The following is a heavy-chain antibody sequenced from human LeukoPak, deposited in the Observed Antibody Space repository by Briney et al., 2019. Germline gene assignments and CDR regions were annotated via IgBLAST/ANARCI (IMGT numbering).Heavy chain of an antibody. D-gene: IGHD3-10*01. CDR3: ARGLIVWLGASYYFDY. Sequence: SETLSLTCAVYGGSFSGYYWSWIRQPPVKGLEWIGEINHSGSTNYNPSLKSRVTISVDTSKNQFSLKLSSVTAADTAVYYCARGLIVWLGASYYFDYWGQGTLVTVSS. CDR1: GGSFSGYY. V-gene: IGHV4-34*01. J-gene: IGHJ4*02. CDR2: INHSGST.